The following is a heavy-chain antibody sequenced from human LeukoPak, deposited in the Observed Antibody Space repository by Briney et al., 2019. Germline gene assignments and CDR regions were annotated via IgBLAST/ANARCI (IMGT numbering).Heavy chain of an antibody. CDR3: AREGPRGNSQFDY. CDR1: GFTFSNYG. J-gene: IGHJ4*02. D-gene: IGHD2/OR15-2a*01. Sequence: GGSLRLSCAASGFTFSNYGMHWVRQAPGKGLEWVALIWYDGSNKYYTDSVKGRLTISRDNSKDTLFLQVNSPRAEDTAVYYCAREGPRGNSQFDYWGQGTLVTVSS. V-gene: IGHV3-33*01. CDR2: IWYDGSNK.